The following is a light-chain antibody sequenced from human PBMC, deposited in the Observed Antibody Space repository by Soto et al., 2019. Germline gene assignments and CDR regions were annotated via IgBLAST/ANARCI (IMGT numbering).Light chain of an antibody. J-gene: IGLJ3*02. CDR2: EVS. Sequence: QSVLTQPPSASESPGQSVTISCTGTSSDVGGYNYVSWYQQHPGKAPKLMIYEVSKRPSGVPDRFSGSKSGNTASLTVSGLQAEDEADFYCSSYAGNNKWVFGGVTKLTVL. CDR3: SSYAGNNKWV. CDR1: SSDVGGYNY. V-gene: IGLV2-8*01.